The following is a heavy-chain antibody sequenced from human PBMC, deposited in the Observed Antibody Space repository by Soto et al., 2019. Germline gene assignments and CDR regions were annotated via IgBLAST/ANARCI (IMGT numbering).Heavy chain of an antibody. CDR2: IYDSGR. J-gene: IGHJ6*02. CDR1: GASISGHF. V-gene: IGHV4-59*08. CDR3: AINADV. Sequence: QVQLQESGPGLVKPSETLSLTCTVSGASISGHFWSWIRQSPGKGLEWIAYIYDSGRSYNPSLRGRVTISVDTSKNQLSLKLSSVLAADSAVYYCAINADVWGQGTTVTVSS.